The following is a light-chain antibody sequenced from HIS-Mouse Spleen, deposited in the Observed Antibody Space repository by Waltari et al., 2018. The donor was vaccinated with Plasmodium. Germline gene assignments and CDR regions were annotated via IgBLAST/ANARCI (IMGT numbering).Light chain of an antibody. CDR3: QQSYSTWT. Sequence: DIQLTQSPSSLSASVGDTVTITCRASKSISSYLTWYQQKPGKSPKLLIYAASSLQSGVPSRFSGSGSGTDFTLTISSRQPEDLATYYCQQSYSTWTFGQGTKVEIK. V-gene: IGKV1-39*01. J-gene: IGKJ1*01. CDR1: KSISSY. CDR2: AAS.